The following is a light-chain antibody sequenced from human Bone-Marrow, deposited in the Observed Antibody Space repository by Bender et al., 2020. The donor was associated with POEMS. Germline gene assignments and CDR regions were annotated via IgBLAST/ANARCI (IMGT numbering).Light chain of an antibody. J-gene: IGLJ1*01. CDR2: EGS. Sequence: QSALTQPASVSGSPGQSITISCTGISSDVGSYNLVSWYQQHPGKAPKLMIYEGSKRPSGVSNRFSGSKSGNTASLTISGLQAEDDSDYYCSSYTRTSAYVFGTGTKVTVL. CDR1: SSDVGSYNL. V-gene: IGLV2-14*02. CDR3: SSYTRTSAYV.